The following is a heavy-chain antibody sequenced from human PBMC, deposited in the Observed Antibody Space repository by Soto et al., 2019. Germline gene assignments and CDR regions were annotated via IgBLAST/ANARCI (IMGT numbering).Heavy chain of an antibody. CDR3: ARGPSYSDSYFDH. CDR1: EFTFSNYA. V-gene: IGHV3-30*03. J-gene: IGHJ4*02. Sequence: QVQLVESGGGAVQPGGSRRLSCAASEFTFSNYAMHWVRQAPGKGLQWLAVISYDGNNKYYADSVEGRFTISRDNPKNTVYLQMNSLRLEDTAVYYCARGPSYSDSYFDHWGQGTLVTFSS. CDR2: ISYDGNNK. D-gene: IGHD4-17*01.